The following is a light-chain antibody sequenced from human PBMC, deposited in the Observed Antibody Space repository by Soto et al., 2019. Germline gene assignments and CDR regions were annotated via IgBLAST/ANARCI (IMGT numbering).Light chain of an antibody. V-gene: IGLV2-14*01. Sequence: QSALTQPASVSGSPGQSITISCTGTSSDVGGYNYVSWYQQHPGKAPKLMIYEVSNRPSGVSNRFSGSKSGNTASLTISGLQAEDEAVYYCSSYTSSSKGVFGGGTKLTVL. CDR3: SSYTSSSKGV. CDR1: SSDVGGYNY. CDR2: EVS. J-gene: IGLJ3*02.